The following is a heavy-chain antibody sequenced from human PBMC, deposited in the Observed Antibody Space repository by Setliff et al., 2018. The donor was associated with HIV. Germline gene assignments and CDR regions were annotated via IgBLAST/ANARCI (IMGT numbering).Heavy chain of an antibody. CDR3: ARDRGAARPVYMDV. CDR2: ISAYNGNT. CDR1: GYTFNSYG. J-gene: IGHJ6*03. Sequence: ASVKVSCKASGYTFNSYGISWVRQAPGQGLEWMGWISAYNGNTNYAQKLEGRITMTIDTSTSTAYMELRSLRSDDTAVYYCARDRGAARPVYMDVWGKGTTVTVS. D-gene: IGHD6-6*01. V-gene: IGHV1-18*01.